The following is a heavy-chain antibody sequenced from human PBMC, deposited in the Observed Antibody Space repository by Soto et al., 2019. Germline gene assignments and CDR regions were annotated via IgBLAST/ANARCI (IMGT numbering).Heavy chain of an antibody. Sequence: EVQLVESGGGLVKPGGSLRLSCAASGFTFSSYSMNWVRQAPGKGLEWVSSISSSSSYIYYADSVKGRFTISRDNAKNSLYLQMNSLRAEDTAVYYCARDPLFRLPFSSFDYWGQGTLVTVSS. D-gene: IGHD3-10*02. J-gene: IGHJ4*02. CDR2: ISSSSSYI. CDR1: GFTFSSYS. V-gene: IGHV3-21*01. CDR3: ARDPLFRLPFSSFDY.